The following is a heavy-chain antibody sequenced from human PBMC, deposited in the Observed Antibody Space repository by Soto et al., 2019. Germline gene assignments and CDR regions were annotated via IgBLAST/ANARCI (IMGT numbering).Heavy chain of an antibody. V-gene: IGHV4-59*01. CDR1: GGSISSYY. J-gene: IGHJ4*03. D-gene: IGHD3-22*01. CDR2: IYYSGST. CDR3: TTDSYSAMIEVRFDY. Sequence: ETLSLTCTVSGGSISSYYWSWIRQPPGKGLEWIGYIYYSGSTNYNPSLKSRVTISVDTSKNQFSLKLSSVTVADTAVYYCTTDSYSAMIEVRFDYWGHGTLVTVSS.